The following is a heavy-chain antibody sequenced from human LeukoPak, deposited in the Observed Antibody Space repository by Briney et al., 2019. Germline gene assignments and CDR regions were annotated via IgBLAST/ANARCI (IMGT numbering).Heavy chain of an antibody. CDR1: GYTFTGYW. Sequence: GASVKVSCKAFGYTFTGYWMHWVRQAPGQGPEWMGVISPSGGSTIYAQKFKGRITLTRDMSTSTDYLELSSLRSEDTAVYYCARGIGRSIAVAGGDYWGQGTLVTVSS. J-gene: IGHJ4*02. V-gene: IGHV1-46*01. CDR3: ARGIGRSIAVAGGDY. CDR2: ISPSGGST. D-gene: IGHD6-19*01.